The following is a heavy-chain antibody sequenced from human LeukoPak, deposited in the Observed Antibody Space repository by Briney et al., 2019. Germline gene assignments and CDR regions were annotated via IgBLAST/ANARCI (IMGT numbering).Heavy chain of an antibody. Sequence: GGSLRLSCADSGITFSSYAMSWVRQAPGKGLEWVSGVTGSGGTTYYADPVKGRFTISRDNSKNTLYLQMTSLRAEDTAVYYCAKGYSSGWYFPDAFDIWGQGTMVTVSS. J-gene: IGHJ3*02. CDR3: AKGYSSGWYFPDAFDI. CDR2: VTGSGGTT. V-gene: IGHV3-23*01. D-gene: IGHD6-19*01. CDR1: GITFSSYA.